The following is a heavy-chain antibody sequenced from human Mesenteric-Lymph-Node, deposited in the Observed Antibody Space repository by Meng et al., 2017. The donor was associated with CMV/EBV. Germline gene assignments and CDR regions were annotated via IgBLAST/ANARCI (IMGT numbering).Heavy chain of an antibody. V-gene: IGHV3-74*01. D-gene: IGHD5-18*01. Sequence: CAASGFTFSSYWMHWVRQAPGKGLVWVARIDFVGSSRTYVDTVQGRFTVSRDNAKNTLYLEMNSLRPEDTAVYYCTRDNRDMAAMCDSWGQGTLVTVSS. CDR2: IDFVGSSR. J-gene: IGHJ4*02. CDR3: TRDNRDMAAMCDS. CDR1: GFTFSSYW.